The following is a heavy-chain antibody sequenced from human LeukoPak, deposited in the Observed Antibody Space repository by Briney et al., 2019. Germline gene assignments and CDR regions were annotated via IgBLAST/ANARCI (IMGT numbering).Heavy chain of an antibody. D-gene: IGHD3-16*02. J-gene: IGHJ4*02. CDR2: ISYDGSNK. CDR1: GFTFSSYG. V-gene: IGHV3-30*03. CDR3: ARADYDYVWGSYRQYYFDY. Sequence: GGSLRLSCAASGFTFSSYGMHWVRQAPGKGLEWVAVISYDGSNKYYADSVKGRFTISRDNSKNTLYLQMNSLRAEDTAVYYCARADYDYVWGSYRQYYFDYWGQGTLVTVSS.